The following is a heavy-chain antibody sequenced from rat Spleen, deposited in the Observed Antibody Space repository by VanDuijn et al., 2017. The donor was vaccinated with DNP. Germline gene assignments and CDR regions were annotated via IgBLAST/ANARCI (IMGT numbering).Heavy chain of an antibody. V-gene: IGHV4-2*01. J-gene: IGHJ3*01. CDR2: NNKDSSRI. Sequence: EVKLVESGGGLVQPGRSLKLSCAASGFTFNDYWMGWVRQAPGKGLEWIGENNKDSSRINYNTSLRDKFTISRDNAQNNLYLQMSKLGSEGTAIYYCARASGPRFAYWGQGTLVTVSS. D-gene: IGHD1-4*01. CDR3: ARASGPRFAY. CDR1: GFTFNDYW.